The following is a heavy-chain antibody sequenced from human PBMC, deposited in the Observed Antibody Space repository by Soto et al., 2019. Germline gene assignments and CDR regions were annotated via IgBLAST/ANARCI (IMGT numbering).Heavy chain of an antibody. Sequence: PWWYLRLSCAAYGFTFISYAISWFRQSPGKGLDWVSAIIFSGGSTYYADSVKGRFSISRDNSKNTLYLQMNSLRAEDTAVYYCAKFLRAAYCSGGSCYSAGPYYYYGMDVWGQGTTVTVSS. D-gene: IGHD2-15*01. V-gene: IGHV3-23*01. CDR2: IIFSGGST. CDR1: GFTFISYA. CDR3: AKFLRAAYCSGGSCYSAGPYYYYGMDV. J-gene: IGHJ6*02.